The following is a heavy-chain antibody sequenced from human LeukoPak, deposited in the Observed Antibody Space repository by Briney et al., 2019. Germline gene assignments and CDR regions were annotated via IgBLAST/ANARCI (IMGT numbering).Heavy chain of an antibody. CDR3: ARDGVRGAVSCPGRFHP. CDR2: ISAYNGNT. V-gene: IGHV1-18*01. J-gene: IGHJ5*02. CDR1: GDTLSSYG. Sequence: GTAKVSSKASGDTLSSYGTSWVRHATRQGIEWMGWISAYNGNTNYAQKLQGRPTVTTDTSTSTAHMALKTLRSDDTAVYSCARDGVRGAVSCPGRFHPWGHGTLVAASS. D-gene: IGHD3-10*02.